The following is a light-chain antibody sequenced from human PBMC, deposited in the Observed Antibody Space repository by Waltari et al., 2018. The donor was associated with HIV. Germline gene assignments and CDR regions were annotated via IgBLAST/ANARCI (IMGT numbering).Light chain of an antibody. CDR1: YIRSKN. Sequence: SSLLTQAPPVSVAPGPTATIHCGGDYIRSKNVRWFHQTPSQAPLLVIFKTFKLPSGVPERFSGSNSANTATLTISGAQLADEGDYYCQVWDSSTVIFGSGT. V-gene: IGLV3-9*01. CDR2: KTF. J-gene: IGLJ1*01. CDR3: QVWDSSTVI.